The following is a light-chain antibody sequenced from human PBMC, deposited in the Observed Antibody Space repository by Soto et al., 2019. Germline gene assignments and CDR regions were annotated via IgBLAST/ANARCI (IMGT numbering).Light chain of an antibody. Sequence: EKVMTQSPATLSVSPGERVTLSCRASQSVATNLAWYQQKPGQAPRLLISGAYIRATGIPDRFIGSGSGTEFTLTITSLQSEDFAAYYCQHYTDLPLTFGQGTKVEIQ. CDR2: GAY. CDR3: QHYTDLPLT. J-gene: IGKJ1*01. CDR1: QSVATN. V-gene: IGKV3-15*01.